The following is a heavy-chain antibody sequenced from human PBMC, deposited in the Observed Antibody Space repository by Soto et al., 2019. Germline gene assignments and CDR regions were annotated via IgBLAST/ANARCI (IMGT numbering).Heavy chain of an antibody. CDR1: EFTFSGRS. V-gene: IGHV3-74*01. CDR2: IDKVGTDS. CDR3: ARGWFGPEV. Sequence: EVQLVESGGGLVQPGGSLRLSCAASEFTFSGRSVHWVRQAPGKGLVWVSGIDKVGTDSTYADSVKGRFTSYRDNAKNKVYIQMTSLRVEDTAVYYCARGWFGPEVWGKGTKVTVS. D-gene: IGHD3-10*01. J-gene: IGHJ6*03.